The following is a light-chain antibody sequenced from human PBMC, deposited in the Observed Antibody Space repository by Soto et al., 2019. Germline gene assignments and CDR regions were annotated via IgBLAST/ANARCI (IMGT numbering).Light chain of an antibody. J-gene: IGKJ1*01. CDR2: DAS. CDR1: QSISSW. CDR3: QQYNSYSRK. V-gene: IGKV1-5*01. Sequence: DIQMTQSPSTLSASVGDRVTITCRASQSISSWLAWYQQKPGKAPKVLIYDASSLESGVPSRFSGSGSGTEFTLTISSLQPDDFATYYCQQYNSYSRKFGQGTKVDIK.